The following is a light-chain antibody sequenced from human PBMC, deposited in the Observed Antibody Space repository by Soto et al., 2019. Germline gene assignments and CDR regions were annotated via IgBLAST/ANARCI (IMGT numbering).Light chain of an antibody. J-gene: IGKJ5*01. V-gene: IGKV1-33*01. CDR1: QDISNY. CDR3: QQYSHLIT. CDR2: DAS. Sequence: IQMTQSPSSLCASVVDRFTISFQASQDISNYLNWYQQKLGKAPKLLIYDASNLETGVPSRFSGSGSGTDFTFTISSLQPEDIATYYCQQYSHLITFGQGTRLEI.